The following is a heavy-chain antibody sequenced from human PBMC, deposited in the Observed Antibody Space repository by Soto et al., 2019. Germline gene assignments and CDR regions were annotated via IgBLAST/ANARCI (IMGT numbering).Heavy chain of an antibody. CDR1: GYTFSKYW. Sequence: GESLKISCQASGYTFSKYWIAWVRQMPGKGLEYVGIVYPGDSDTRYSPSFQGQVTISVDTSTSTAYLQWNSLKASDTAMYYCATRGFGDPYYGRDVWGQGTTGTVS. J-gene: IGHJ6*02. CDR3: ATRGFGDPYYGRDV. V-gene: IGHV5-51*01. D-gene: IGHD4-17*01. CDR2: VYPGDSDT.